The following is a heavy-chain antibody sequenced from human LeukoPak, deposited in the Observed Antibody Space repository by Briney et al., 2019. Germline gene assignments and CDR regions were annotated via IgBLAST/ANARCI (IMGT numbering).Heavy chain of an antibody. V-gene: IGHV3-23*01. CDR3: AKDSSSWYPTPYDY. J-gene: IGHJ4*02. CDR2: ISGSGGST. D-gene: IGHD6-13*01. Sequence: PGGSLRLSCAASGFTFSSYAMSWVRQAPGKGLEWVSAISGSGGSTYYADSVKGRLTISRDNSKNTLYLQMNSLRAEDTAVYYCAKDSSSWYPTPYDYWGQGTLVTVSS. CDR1: GFTFSSYA.